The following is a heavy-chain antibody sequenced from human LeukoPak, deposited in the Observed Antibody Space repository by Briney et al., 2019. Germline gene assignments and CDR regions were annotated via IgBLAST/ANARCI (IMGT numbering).Heavy chain of an antibody. CDR1: GGSFSGYY. D-gene: IGHD3-3*01. Sequence: PSETLSLTCAVYGGSFSGYYWSWIRQPPGKGLEWIGEISHSGSTNYNPSLKSRVTISVDTSKNQFSLKLSSVTAADTAVYYCARDDRRYYDFWSGNYYGMDVWGPRDHGHRLL. CDR2: ISHSGST. J-gene: IGHJ6*01. V-gene: IGHV4-34*01. CDR3: ARDDRRYYDFWSGNYYGMDV.